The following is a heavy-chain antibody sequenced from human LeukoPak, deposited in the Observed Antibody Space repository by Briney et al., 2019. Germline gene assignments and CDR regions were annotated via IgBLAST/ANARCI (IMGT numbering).Heavy chain of an antibody. CDR2: ISGSGGSI. Sequence: GGFLRLSCAASGFTFSNYGMSWVRQAPGKGLEWVSTISGSGGSIYYADSVKGRFTISRDNSKNTLYLQMSSLRAEDTAVYYCAKGDTGIIRRYYFDYWGQGTLVTVSS. CDR1: GFTFSNYG. J-gene: IGHJ4*02. D-gene: IGHD5-18*01. V-gene: IGHV3-23*01. CDR3: AKGDTGIIRRYYFDY.